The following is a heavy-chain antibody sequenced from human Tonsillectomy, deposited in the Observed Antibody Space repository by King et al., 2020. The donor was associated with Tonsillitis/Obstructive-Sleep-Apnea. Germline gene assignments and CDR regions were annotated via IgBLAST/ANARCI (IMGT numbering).Heavy chain of an antibody. D-gene: IGHD3-3*01. J-gene: IGHJ4*02. Sequence: LQLQESGPGLVKPSETLSLTCTVSGGSISSYYWSWIRQPPGKGLEWIGYIYYSGSTNYNPSLNSRVTISLDTSKNQFSLKLSSVTAADTAVYYCARLGAGGREDYDFWSGYYTTIDYWGQGTLVTVSS. CDR2: IYYSGST. CDR3: ARLGAGGREDYDFWSGYYTTIDY. CDR1: GGSISSYY. V-gene: IGHV4-59*08.